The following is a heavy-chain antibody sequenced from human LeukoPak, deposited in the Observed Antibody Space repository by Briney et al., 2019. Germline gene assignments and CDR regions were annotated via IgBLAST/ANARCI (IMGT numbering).Heavy chain of an antibody. CDR3: AKSSPNWGSESPYYFDY. V-gene: IGHV3-23*01. CDR2: ISGSGGST. D-gene: IGHD7-27*01. Sequence: PGGSLRLSCAASGSTFSNYAMTWVRQAPGKGLEWVSAISGSGGSTYYADSVKGRFTISRDNSKYTLYLQMNSLRAEDTAVYYCAKSSPNWGSESPYYFDYWGQGTLVTVSS. J-gene: IGHJ4*02. CDR1: GSTFSNYA.